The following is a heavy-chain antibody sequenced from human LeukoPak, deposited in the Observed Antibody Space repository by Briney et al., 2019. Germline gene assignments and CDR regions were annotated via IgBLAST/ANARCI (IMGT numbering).Heavy chain of an antibody. Sequence: GGSLRLSCAASGFTVSSNYMSWVRQAPGKGLEWVSVIYSGGSTYYADSVKGRFTISRDNSKNTLYLQMNSLRAEDTAVYYCAITYYDILTGYRKDDYWGQGTLVTFSS. CDR2: IYSGGST. CDR3: AITYYDILTGYRKDDY. D-gene: IGHD3-9*01. CDR1: GFTVSSNY. J-gene: IGHJ4*02. V-gene: IGHV3-66*01.